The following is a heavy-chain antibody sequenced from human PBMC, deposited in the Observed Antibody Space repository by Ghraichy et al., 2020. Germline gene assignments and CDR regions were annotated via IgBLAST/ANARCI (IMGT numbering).Heavy chain of an antibody. CDR1: GFTFSSFE. V-gene: IGHV3-48*03. D-gene: IGHD2-2*01. CDR3: ARRQGYCSSTSCYAVDY. J-gene: IGHJ4*02. Sequence: GSLRLSCAASGFTFSSFEMNWVRQAPGKGLEWVSYIGSSGSSKYYTDSVKGRFTISRDNAKNSLYLQMNSLRAEDTGVYYCARRQGYCSSTSCYAVDYWGQGTLVTVSS. CDR2: IGSSGSSK.